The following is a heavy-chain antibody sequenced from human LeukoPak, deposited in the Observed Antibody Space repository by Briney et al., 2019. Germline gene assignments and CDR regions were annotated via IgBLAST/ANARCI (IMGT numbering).Heavy chain of an antibody. CDR1: GFTVNSNY. CDR2: IYSGGST. Sequence: GSLRLSCAASGFTVNSNYNNWVRQAPGKGLEWVSVIYSGGSTYYADSVKGRFSISRDNSESTVYLQMNSLRAEDTAVYYCASGIIGGYYYIGMDVWGQGTTVPVSS. CDR3: ASGIIGGYYYIGMDV. D-gene: IGHD2-15*01. J-gene: IGHJ6*02. V-gene: IGHV3-53*01.